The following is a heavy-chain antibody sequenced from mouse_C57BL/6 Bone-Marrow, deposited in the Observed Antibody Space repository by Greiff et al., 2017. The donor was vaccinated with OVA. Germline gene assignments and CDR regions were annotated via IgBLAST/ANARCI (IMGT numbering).Heavy chain of an antibody. D-gene: IGHD1-1*01. Sequence: VQLQQPGAELVRPGTSVKLSCKASGYTFTSYWMHWVKQRPGQGLEWIGVIDPSDSYTNYNQKFKGKATLTVDTSSSTAYMQLSSLTSEDSAVYYCAFITTVVATDAMDDWGQGTSVTVSS. J-gene: IGHJ4*01. CDR1: GYTFTSYW. V-gene: IGHV1-59*01. CDR3: AFITTVVATDAMDD. CDR2: IDPSDSYT.